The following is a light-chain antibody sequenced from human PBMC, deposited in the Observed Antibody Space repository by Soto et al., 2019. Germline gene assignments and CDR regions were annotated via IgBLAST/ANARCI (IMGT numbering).Light chain of an antibody. CDR1: QSISSY. CDR2: AAS. Sequence: DIQMTQSPSSLSASVGDRVTITCRASQSISSYLSWYQQKPGKAPKLLIYAASSLQSGFPSRFSGSGSGTDFTLTISSLQPEDFATYYCQQSSSTPQTFGPGTKVDIK. J-gene: IGKJ3*01. V-gene: IGKV1-39*01. CDR3: QQSSSTPQT.